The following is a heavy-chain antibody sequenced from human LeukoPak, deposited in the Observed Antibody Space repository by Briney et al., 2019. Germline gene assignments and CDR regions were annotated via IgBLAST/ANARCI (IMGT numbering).Heavy chain of an antibody. CDR1: GFTFSSYS. CDR3: AREVAYGDYVY. Sequence: GGSLRLSCAASGFTFSSYSMNWVRQAPGKGLEWVSYISSSSSTIYYADSVKGRFTISRDNSKNTLYLQMNSLRAEDTAVYYCAREVAYGDYVYWGQGTLVTVSS. V-gene: IGHV3-48*01. D-gene: IGHD4-17*01. J-gene: IGHJ4*02. CDR2: ISSSSSTI.